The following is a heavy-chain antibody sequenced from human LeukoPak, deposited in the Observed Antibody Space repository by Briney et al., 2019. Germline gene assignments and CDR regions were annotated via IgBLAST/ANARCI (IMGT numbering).Heavy chain of an antibody. Sequence: GASVKVSFKASGYTFTGCYMHWVRQAAGQGLEWMGWINPNSGGTNYAQKFQGRVTMTRDTSISTAYMELSRLRSDDTAVYYCAGGVGGGYCSSTSCYGWFDPWGQGTLVTVSS. CDR2: INPNSGGT. D-gene: IGHD2-2*01. V-gene: IGHV1-2*02. J-gene: IGHJ5*02. CDR1: GYTFTGCY. CDR3: AGGVGGGYCSSTSCYGWFDP.